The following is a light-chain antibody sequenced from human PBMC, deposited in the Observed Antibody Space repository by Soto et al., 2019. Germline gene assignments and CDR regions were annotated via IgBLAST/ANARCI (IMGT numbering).Light chain of an antibody. J-gene: IGLJ2*01. CDR3: CSYAGSSTLV. CDR2: EDS. V-gene: IGLV2-23*01. Sequence: QSVLTQPASVSGSPGQSITISCTGTSSDVGGYNLVSWYQHYPGKAPKLLIYEDSRRPSGVSGRFSGSKSGNTASLTVSGLQAEDEADYYCCSYAGSSTLVFGGGTKLTVL. CDR1: SSDVGGYNL.